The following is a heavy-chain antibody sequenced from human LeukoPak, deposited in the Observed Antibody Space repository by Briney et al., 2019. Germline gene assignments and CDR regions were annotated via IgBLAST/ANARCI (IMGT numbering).Heavy chain of an antibody. Sequence: SSTMSLSGRLSGFSIRRYHWILHREPTAKGRERVWYIYYSGNTNYNPSLKSRVTISVDTSKNQFSLKLSSVTAADTAVYYCARDYVDSSGYYVVGDSWGQGTLVTVSS. CDR1: GFSIRRYH. CDR2: IYYSGNT. CDR3: ARDYVDSSGYYVVGDS. D-gene: IGHD3-22*01. V-gene: IGHV4-59*01. J-gene: IGHJ4*02.